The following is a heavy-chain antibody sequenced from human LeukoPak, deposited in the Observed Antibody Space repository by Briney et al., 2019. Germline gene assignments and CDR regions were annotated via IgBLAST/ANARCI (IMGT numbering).Heavy chain of an antibody. CDR3: TRRSDTYCSRANCYVDNFYGLDV. CDR2: IRSRANSYVT. CDR1: GFTFSGSA. V-gene: IGHV3-73*01. J-gene: IGHJ6*02. Sequence: PGGSLRLSCAASGFTFSGSAMHWVRQASGKGLEWVGRIRSRANSYVTAYAAAVTGRFIISRDDSSNTAYLQMNSLTTEDTAVYYCTRRSDTYCSRANCYVDNFYGLDVWGQGTRVTVSS. D-gene: IGHD2-2*01.